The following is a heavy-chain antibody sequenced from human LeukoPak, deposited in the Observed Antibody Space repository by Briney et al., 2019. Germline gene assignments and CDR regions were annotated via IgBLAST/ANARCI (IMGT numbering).Heavy chain of an antibody. CDR3: ARRLPFLTWFDP. CDR2: INHSGST. J-gene: IGHJ5*02. Sequence: SETLSLTCAVYGGSFSGDYWSWIRQPPGKGLEWIGEINHSGSTSYSPSLKSRVTISVDTSKNQFSLKLSSVTAADTAVYYCARRLPFLTWFDPWGQGTLVTVSS. D-gene: IGHD2/OR15-2a*01. CDR1: GGSFSGDY. V-gene: IGHV4-34*01.